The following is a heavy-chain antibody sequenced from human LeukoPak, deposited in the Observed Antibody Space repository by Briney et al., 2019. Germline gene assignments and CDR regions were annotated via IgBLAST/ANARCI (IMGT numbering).Heavy chain of an antibody. CDR3: ARGSPYAS. D-gene: IGHD1-26*01. V-gene: IGHV4-39*01. J-gene: IGHJ5*02. Sequence: SETLSLTCTVSGGSISGSSSYWGWIRQPPGKGLDYIGSIHYTGTTYYNPSLKSRVTLSVDTSQNQFSLKLTSVTATDTAVYYCARGSPYASWGQGTLVTVSS. CDR1: GGSISGSSSY. CDR2: IHYTGTT.